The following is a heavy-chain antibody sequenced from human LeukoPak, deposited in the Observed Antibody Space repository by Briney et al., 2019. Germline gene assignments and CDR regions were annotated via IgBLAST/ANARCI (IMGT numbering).Heavy chain of an antibody. Sequence: ASVKVSCKASGYTFTSYYMHWVRQAPGQGLEWMGIINPSGGSTSYAQKFQDRVTMTRDTSTSTVYMELSSLRSEDTAVYSCARGGAARLIWFDPWGQGTLVTVSS. CDR1: GYTFTSYY. D-gene: IGHD6-6*01. CDR2: INPSGGST. J-gene: IGHJ5*02. V-gene: IGHV1-46*03. CDR3: ARGGAARLIWFDP.